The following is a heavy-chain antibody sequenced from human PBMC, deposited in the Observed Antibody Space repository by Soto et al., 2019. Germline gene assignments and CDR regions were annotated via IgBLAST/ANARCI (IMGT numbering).Heavy chain of an antibody. CDR1: GGFVSSGSYY. J-gene: IGHJ3*02. D-gene: IGHD1-1*01. V-gene: IGHV4-34*01. Sequence: QVQLQQWGAGLLKPSETLSLTCAVYGGFVSSGSYYWSWIRQPPGKGLEWIGEMSHSGGTHFNPSLKSRVTISVDTSKNQVSRKMSSVTAADTALYYWARVERGTATTVVDAFDIWGPGTMVTVSS. CDR3: ARVERGTATTVVDAFDI. CDR2: MSHSGGT.